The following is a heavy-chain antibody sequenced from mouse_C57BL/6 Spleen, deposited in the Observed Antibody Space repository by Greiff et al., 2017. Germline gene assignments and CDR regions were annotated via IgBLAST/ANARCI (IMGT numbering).Heavy chain of an antibody. CDR3: ARSYDGYPYYFDY. D-gene: IGHD2-3*01. J-gene: IGHJ2*01. CDR2: IYPGSGST. V-gene: IGHV1-55*01. CDR1: GYTFTSYW. Sequence: QVQLHQPGAELVKPGASVKMSCKASGYTFTSYWITWVKQRPGQGLEWIGDIYPGSGSTNYNEKFKSKATLTVDTSSSTAYMQLSSLTSEDSAVYYCARSYDGYPYYFDYWGQGTTLTVSS.